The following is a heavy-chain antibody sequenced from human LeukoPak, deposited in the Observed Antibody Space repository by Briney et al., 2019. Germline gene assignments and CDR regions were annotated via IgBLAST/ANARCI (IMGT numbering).Heavy chain of an antibody. CDR1: GFTFSSYW. CDR3: ARDYYYYDSSGYYFVIDY. J-gene: IGHJ4*02. Sequence: GGSLRLSCAASGFTFSSYWMSWVRQAPGKGLEWVANIKQDGSEKYYVDSVKGRFTISRDNAKNSLYLQMNSLRAEDTAVYYCARDYYYYDSSGYYFVIDYWGQGTLVTVSS. D-gene: IGHD3-22*01. CDR2: IKQDGSEK. V-gene: IGHV3-7*01.